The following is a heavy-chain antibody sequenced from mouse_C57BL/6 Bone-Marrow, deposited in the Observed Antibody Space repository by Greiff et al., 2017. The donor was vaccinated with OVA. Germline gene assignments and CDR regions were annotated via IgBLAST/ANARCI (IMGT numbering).Heavy chain of an antibody. Sequence: EVKLLESEGGLVQPGSSMKLSCTASGFTFSDYYMAWVRQVPEKGLEWVANINYDGSSTYYLDSLKSRFIISRDNAKNILYLQMSSLKSEDTATYYCARERGITTVVATRYFDVWGTGTTVTVSS. V-gene: IGHV5-16*01. CDR1: GFTFSDYY. D-gene: IGHD1-1*01. J-gene: IGHJ1*03. CDR2: INYDGSST. CDR3: ARERGITTVVATRYFDV.